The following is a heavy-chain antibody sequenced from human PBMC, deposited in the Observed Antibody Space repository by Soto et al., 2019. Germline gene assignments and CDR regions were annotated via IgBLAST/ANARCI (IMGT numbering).Heavy chain of an antibody. V-gene: IGHV3-23*01. D-gene: IGHD6-6*01. Sequence: GGSLRLSCAASGFTFSSYAMSWVRQAPGKGLEWVSAISGSGGSTYYADSVKGRFTISRDNSKDTLYLQMNSLRAEDTAVYYCAKGIAARTYYYYGMDVWGQGATVTVSS. CDR3: AKGIAARTYYYYGMDV. J-gene: IGHJ6*02. CDR1: GFTFSSYA. CDR2: ISGSGGST.